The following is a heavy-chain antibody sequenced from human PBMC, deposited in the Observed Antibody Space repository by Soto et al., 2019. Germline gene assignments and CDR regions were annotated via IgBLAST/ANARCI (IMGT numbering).Heavy chain of an antibody. CDR2: IYHSGST. J-gene: IGHJ4*02. D-gene: IGHD2-15*01. Sequence: PSETLSLTCAVSGGSISSGGYCWRWIRQPPGKGLEWIGYIYHSGSTYYNPSLKSRVTILVDRSKNQFSLKLSSVTAADTAVYYCARGEVVALGYWGQGTLVTVS. CDR3: ARGEVVALGY. V-gene: IGHV4-30-2*01. CDR1: GGSISSGGYC.